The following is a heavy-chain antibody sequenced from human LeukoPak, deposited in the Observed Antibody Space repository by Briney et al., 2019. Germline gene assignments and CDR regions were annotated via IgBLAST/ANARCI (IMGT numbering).Heavy chain of an antibody. CDR2: IRTKTDGGTT. D-gene: IGHD3-16*01. CDR1: GFTFDTDW. Sequence: GGSLRLSCAASGFTFDTDWMNWFRQAPGKGLEWVGLIRTKTDGGTTDSAAPVKGRFAISRDDSRNMLFLQMNSLKTEDTGVYYCTTGGPRRHWGQGTLVTVSS. V-gene: IGHV3-15*01. CDR3: TTGGPRRH. J-gene: IGHJ4*02.